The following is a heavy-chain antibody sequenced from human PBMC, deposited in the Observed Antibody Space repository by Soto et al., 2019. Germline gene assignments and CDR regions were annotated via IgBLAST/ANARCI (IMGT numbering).Heavy chain of an antibody. CDR3: AMTDFAVYYYYGMDV. CDR1: GYTFTSYG. CDR2: ISAYNGNT. V-gene: IGHV1-18*01. J-gene: IGHJ6*02. Sequence: GASVKVSCKASGYTFTSYGISWVRQAPGQGLEWMGWISAYNGNTNYAQKLQGRVTMTTDTSTSTAYMELRSLRSDDTAVYYCAMTDFAVYYYYGMDVWGQGTTVTVSS.